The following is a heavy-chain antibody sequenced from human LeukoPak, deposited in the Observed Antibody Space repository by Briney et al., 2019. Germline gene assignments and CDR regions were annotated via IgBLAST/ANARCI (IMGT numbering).Heavy chain of an antibody. CDR3: ARDQGYYTGGSWYSDRGVDAFDI. D-gene: IGHD2-15*01. CDR1: GFTFSSYW. Sequence: GGSLRLSCAASGFTFSSYWMHWVRQAPGKGLEWVSSISSSSYSYIYYADSVKGRFTISRDNAKNSLYLQMNSLRAEDTAVYYCARDQGYYTGGSWYSDRGVDAFDIWGQGTMVTVSS. J-gene: IGHJ3*02. CDR2: ISSSSYSYI. V-gene: IGHV3-21*01.